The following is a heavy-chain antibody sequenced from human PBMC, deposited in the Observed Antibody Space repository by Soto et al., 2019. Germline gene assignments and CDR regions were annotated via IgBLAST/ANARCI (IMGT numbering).Heavy chain of an antibody. D-gene: IGHD1-26*01. CDR3: ARYSGSYSRGLDY. V-gene: IGHV3-72*01. Sequence: EVQLVESGGGLVQPGGSLRLSCADSGFTFSDHYMEWVRQAPGKGLEWVGSIRNKANSYKNEYAASVKGRFSISRDDSRNSLYLQMNSLKTEDTAVFYCARYSGSYSRGLDYWGQGTPVIVSS. J-gene: IGHJ4*02. CDR2: IRNKANSYKN. CDR1: GFTFSDHY.